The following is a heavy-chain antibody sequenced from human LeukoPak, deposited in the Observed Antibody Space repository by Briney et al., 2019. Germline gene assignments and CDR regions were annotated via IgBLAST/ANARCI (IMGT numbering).Heavy chain of an antibody. CDR3: ARDARRYYDSSGYYRYFDY. Sequence: GASVKVSCKASGGTFSSYAISWVRQAPGQGLEWMGGIIPIFGTANYAQKFQGRVTITADKSTSTAYMELSSLRSEDTAVYYCARDARRYYDSSGYYRYFDYWGQGTLVTVSS. CDR1: GGTFSSYA. J-gene: IGHJ4*02. D-gene: IGHD3-22*01. V-gene: IGHV1-69*06. CDR2: IIPIFGTA.